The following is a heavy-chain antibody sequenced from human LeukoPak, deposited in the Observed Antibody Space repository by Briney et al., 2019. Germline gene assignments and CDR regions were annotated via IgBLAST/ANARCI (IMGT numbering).Heavy chain of an antibody. V-gene: IGHV3-9*01. Sequence: GGSLRLSCAASGFTFDDYAMHWVRQAPGKGLEWVSGINWNSGSIGYADSVKGRFTISRDNAKNSLYLQMNSLRAEDTAVYYCARDRYSSGWYQSPYYFDYWGQGTLVTVSS. CDR3: ARDRYSSGWYQSPYYFDY. D-gene: IGHD6-19*01. CDR2: INWNSGSI. J-gene: IGHJ4*02. CDR1: GFTFDDYA.